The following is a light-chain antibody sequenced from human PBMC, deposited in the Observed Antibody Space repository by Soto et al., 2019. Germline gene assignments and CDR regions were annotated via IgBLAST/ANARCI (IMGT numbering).Light chain of an antibody. CDR1: QSISNS. CDR3: QQSYSTPRD. J-gene: IGKJ5*01. Sequence: DIQMTQSPSSLSASVGDRVTITCRASQSISNSLNWCQQKPGRAPKLLIYAASSLQSGVPSRFSGSGSGTDFILTISSLQPEDFATYYCQQSYSTPRDFGQGTRLEIK. CDR2: AAS. V-gene: IGKV1-39*01.